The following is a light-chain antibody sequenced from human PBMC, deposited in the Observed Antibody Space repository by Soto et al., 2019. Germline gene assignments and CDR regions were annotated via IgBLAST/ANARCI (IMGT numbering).Light chain of an antibody. V-gene: IGKV3-11*01. CDR3: QQRSNWPRIT. Sequence: EIVLTQSPATLSLSPGERATLSCRASQSVSSYLAWYQQKPGQAPRLLIYDASNRATGIPARFSGSGSGTNFTLPISSLEPEDFEVFYCQQRSNWPRITFGQGTRLEIK. CDR2: DAS. J-gene: IGKJ5*01. CDR1: QSVSSY.